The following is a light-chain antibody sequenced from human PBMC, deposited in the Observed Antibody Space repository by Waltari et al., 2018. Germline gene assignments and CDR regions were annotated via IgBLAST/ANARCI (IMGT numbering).Light chain of an antibody. CDR3: CSYTGSPHVV. Sequence: QSALTQPASVSGSPGQSITISCTGTSSDVGSYNLVSWYRQHPGRAPKLMIYEVSERHSGVSNRFSVSNAGNTASLTISGLQAEDEADYYCCSYTGSPHVVFGGGTKLTVL. J-gene: IGLJ2*01. V-gene: IGLV2-23*02. CDR2: EVS. CDR1: SSDVGSYNL.